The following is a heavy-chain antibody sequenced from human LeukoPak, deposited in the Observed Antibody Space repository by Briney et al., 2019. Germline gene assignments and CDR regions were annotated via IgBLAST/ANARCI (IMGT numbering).Heavy chain of an antibody. J-gene: IGHJ4*02. V-gene: IGHV4-39*07. CDR1: GGSISSSSSY. CDR2: IYYSGSS. CDR3: ARLKRDYFDY. Sequence: SETLSLTCSVSGGSISSSSSYWGWIRQPPGKGLEWIGSIYYSGSSFDNPALKSRVTISVDTSKNQFSLKLSSVTAADTAVYYCARLKRDYFDYWGQGTLVTVSS.